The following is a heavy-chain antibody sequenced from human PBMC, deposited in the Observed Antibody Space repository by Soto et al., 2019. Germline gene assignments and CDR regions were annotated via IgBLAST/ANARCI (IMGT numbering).Heavy chain of an antibody. CDR2: IKSTTDGGTT. CDR1: GFTVTNVW. V-gene: IGHV3-15*07. CDR3: SHGYAQYFES. Sequence: EVQLVESGGGLVKPGGSLRLSCAVSGFTVTNVWMNWVRQAPGKGLEWVGRIKSTTDGGTTDYAAPVKGRFSISRNDSRNTLFLQMNSLKTADTAVYYCSHGYAQYFESWGQGTLVTVSS. J-gene: IGHJ4*02. D-gene: IGHD5-18*01.